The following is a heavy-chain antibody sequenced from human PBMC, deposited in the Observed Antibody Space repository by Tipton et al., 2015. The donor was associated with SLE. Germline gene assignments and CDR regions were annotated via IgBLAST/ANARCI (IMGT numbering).Heavy chain of an antibody. D-gene: IGHD7-27*01. Sequence: TLSLTCTVSGDSFSSYHWSWIRQPPEKGLEWVASISSSGSTYYNPSLNSRVVISLDTDQFSLEVRSVTAADTAVYFCAASRAKTLGNWFDPWGQGTLVTVSS. CDR3: AASRAKTLGNWFDP. CDR1: GDSFSSYH. V-gene: IGHV4-59*04. J-gene: IGHJ5*02. CDR2: ISSSGST.